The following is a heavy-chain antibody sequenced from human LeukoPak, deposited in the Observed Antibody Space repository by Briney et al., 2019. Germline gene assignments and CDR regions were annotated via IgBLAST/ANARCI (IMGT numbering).Heavy chain of an antibody. D-gene: IGHD3-10*01. V-gene: IGHV1-69*06. CDR3: AREMVRGVGYYYYYMDV. Sequence: ASVKVSSTASVGTFSSYALSWVRQAPGQRLEWMGGIIPIFGTAHYAQKFQGRVTITPDTSTSTASMELSGLRSEDTAVYYCAREMVRGVGYYYYYMDVRGKGTTVTVSS. J-gene: IGHJ6*03. CDR2: IIPIFGTA. CDR1: VGTFSSYA.